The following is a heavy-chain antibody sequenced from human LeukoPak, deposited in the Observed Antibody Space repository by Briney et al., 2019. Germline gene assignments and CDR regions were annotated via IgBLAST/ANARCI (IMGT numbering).Heavy chain of an antibody. D-gene: IGHD6-19*01. CDR3: ARVSYSSGWYGEWFDP. Sequence: SGTLSLTCTVSGGSISSYYWSWIRQPPGKGLEWIGYIYYSGSTNYNPSLKSRVTISVDTSKNQFSLKLSSVTAADTAVYYCARVSYSSGWYGEWFDPWGQGTLVTVSS. CDR1: GGSISSYY. CDR2: IYYSGST. V-gene: IGHV4-59*01. J-gene: IGHJ5*02.